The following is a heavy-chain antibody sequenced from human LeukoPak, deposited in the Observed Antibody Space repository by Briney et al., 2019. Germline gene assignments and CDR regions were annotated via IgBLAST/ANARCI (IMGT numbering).Heavy chain of an antibody. D-gene: IGHD3-22*01. Sequence: PGGSLRLSCAASGFTFSSYEMNWVRQAPGKGLEWVSYISSSGSTIYYADSVKGRFTISRDNAKNSLYLQMNSLRAEDTAVYYCARDRYYYDSSGYYFYDYWGQGTLVTASS. V-gene: IGHV3-48*03. CDR2: ISSSGSTI. J-gene: IGHJ4*02. CDR1: GFTFSSYE. CDR3: ARDRYYYDSSGYYFYDY.